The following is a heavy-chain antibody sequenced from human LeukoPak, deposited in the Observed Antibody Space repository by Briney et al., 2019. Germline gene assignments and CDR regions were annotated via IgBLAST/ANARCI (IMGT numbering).Heavy chain of an antibody. CDR3: ARDVLVTSSPDAFDI. CDR2: ISYSGNT. V-gene: IGHV4-31*03. CDR1: GDSISSAGYS. J-gene: IGHJ3*02. D-gene: IGHD2-21*02. Sequence: SETLSLTCTVSGDSISSAGYSWTWIRQPPGKGLQWIGYISYSGNTYYSPSLKSRVSISLDASKNQFPLKLTSVTAADTATYVCARDVLVTSSPDAFDIWGQGTMVTVSS.